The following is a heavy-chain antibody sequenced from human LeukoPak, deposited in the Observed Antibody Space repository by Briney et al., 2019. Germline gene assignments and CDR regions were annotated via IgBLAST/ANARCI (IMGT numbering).Heavy chain of an antibody. J-gene: IGHJ4*02. CDR3: AKGLNYYGSGSYFVY. CDR1: GFTFSSYG. D-gene: IGHD3-10*01. CDR2: IWYDGSNK. Sequence: GGSLRLSCAASGFTFSSYGMHWVRQAPGKGLEWVAVIWYDGSNKYYADSVKGRFTISRDNSKNTLYLQMNSLRAEDTAVYYCAKGLNYYGSGSYFVYWGQGTLVTVSS. V-gene: IGHV3-33*06.